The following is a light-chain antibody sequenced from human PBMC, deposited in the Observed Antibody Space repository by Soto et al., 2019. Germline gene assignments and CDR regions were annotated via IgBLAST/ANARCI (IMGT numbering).Light chain of an antibody. V-gene: IGKV4-1*01. J-gene: IGKJ4*01. Sequence: DIVMTQSPDSLAVSLGERATINCKSSQSVLYSSNNKNYLAWYQQKPGQPPKLLIYWASTRESGVPDRFSGSGSGTAFTLTIRSLQAEDVAVYYCQQYYSTPLTFGGGTKVAIK. CDR1: QSVLYSSNNKNY. CDR3: QQYYSTPLT. CDR2: WAS.